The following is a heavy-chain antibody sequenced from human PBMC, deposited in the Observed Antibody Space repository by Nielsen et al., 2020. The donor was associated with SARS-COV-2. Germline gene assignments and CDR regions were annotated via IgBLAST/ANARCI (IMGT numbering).Heavy chain of an antibody. Sequence: SETLSLTCAVSGGSISSSNWWSWVRQPPGKGLEWIGEIYHSGSTNYNPSLKSRVTISVDKSKNQFSLKLSSVTAADTAVYYCASPGYSSGWVDDRTFDYWGQGTLVTVSS. CDR1: GGSISSSNW. V-gene: IGHV4-4*02. CDR2: IYHSGST. D-gene: IGHD6-19*01. J-gene: IGHJ4*02. CDR3: ASPGYSSGWVDDRTFDY.